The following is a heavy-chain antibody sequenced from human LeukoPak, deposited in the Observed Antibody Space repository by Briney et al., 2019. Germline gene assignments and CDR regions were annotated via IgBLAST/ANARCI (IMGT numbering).Heavy chain of an antibody. CDR2: ISWNSGSI. V-gene: IGHV3-9*01. Sequence: GRSLRLSCAASGFTFDDYAMHWVRQAPGKGLEWVSGISWNSGSIGYADSVKGRFTISRDNAKNSLYLQMNSLRAEDTALYYCAKDKRAVAGPVDYWGQGTLVTVSS. D-gene: IGHD6-19*01. J-gene: IGHJ4*02. CDR3: AKDKRAVAGPVDY. CDR1: GFTFDDYA.